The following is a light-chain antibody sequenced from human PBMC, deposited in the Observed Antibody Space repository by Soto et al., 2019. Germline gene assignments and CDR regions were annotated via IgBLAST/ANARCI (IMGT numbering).Light chain of an antibody. CDR3: QQDGSSPLT. J-gene: IGKJ4*01. CDR1: QSVSFSY. CDR2: GAS. V-gene: IGKV3-20*01. Sequence: EIVLTQSPGTLSLSPGDGATLACSASQSVSFSYLAWYQQKPGQAPRLLIYGASSRAPGIPDRFSGSESGTDFTLTISRLAPEDCAVYYCQQDGSSPLTFGGGTQVEI.